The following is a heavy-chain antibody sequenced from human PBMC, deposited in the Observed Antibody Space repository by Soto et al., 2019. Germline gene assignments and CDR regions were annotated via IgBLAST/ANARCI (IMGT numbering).Heavy chain of an antibody. V-gene: IGHV3-30-3*01. J-gene: IGHJ4*02. Sequence: PGGSLRLSCAASGFTFSSYAMHWVRQAPGKGLEWVAVISYDGSNKYYADSVKGQVTISADKSISTAYLQWSSLKASDTAMYYCATGGSSGGSCCPFDYWGQGTLVTVSS. CDR3: ATGGSSGGSCCPFDY. D-gene: IGHD2-15*01. CDR1: GFTFSSYA. CDR2: ISYDGSNK.